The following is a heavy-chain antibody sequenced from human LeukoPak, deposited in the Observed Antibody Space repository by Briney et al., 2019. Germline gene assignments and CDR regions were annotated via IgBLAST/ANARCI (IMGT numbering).Heavy chain of an antibody. CDR1: GFTFSSYA. Sequence: GGSLRLSCAASGFTFSSYALSWVRQAPGKGPEWVSVISGSGGTTYYADSVKGRFTISRDNSKNTLYLQMNSLRAEDTAVYYCARVYSSSLTYYYYYYYMDVWGKGTTVTVSS. CDR3: ARVYSSSLTYYYYYYYMDV. CDR2: ISGSGGTT. V-gene: IGHV3-23*01. D-gene: IGHD6-6*01. J-gene: IGHJ6*03.